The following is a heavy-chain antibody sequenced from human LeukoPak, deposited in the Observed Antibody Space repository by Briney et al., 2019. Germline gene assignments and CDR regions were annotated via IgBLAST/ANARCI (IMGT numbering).Heavy chain of an antibody. D-gene: IGHD4/OR15-4a*01. V-gene: IGHV4-59*01. CDR1: GGSISSYY. CDR2: IYYSGST. J-gene: IGHJ3*02. Sequence: SETLSLTCTVSGGSISSYYWSWIRQPPGKGLEWIGYIYYSGSTNYNPSLKSRVTISVDTSKNQFSLKLSSVTAADTAVYYCARDRVVPTTYDAFDIWGQGTMVTVSS. CDR3: ARDRVVPTTYDAFDI.